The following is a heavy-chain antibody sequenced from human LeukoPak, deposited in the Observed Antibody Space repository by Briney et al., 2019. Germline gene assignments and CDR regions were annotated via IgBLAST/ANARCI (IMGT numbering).Heavy chain of an antibody. J-gene: IGHJ3*02. V-gene: IGHV1-46*01. CDR3: ATEIAAAGTGYAFDI. D-gene: IGHD6-13*01. CDR1: GYTFTSYY. CDR2: INPSGGST. Sequence: VASVKVSCKASGYTFTSYYMHWVRQAPGQGLEWMGIINPSGGSTSYAQKFQGRVTMTRDTSTSTVHMELSSLRSEDTAVYYCATEIAAAGTGYAFDIWGQGTMVTVSS.